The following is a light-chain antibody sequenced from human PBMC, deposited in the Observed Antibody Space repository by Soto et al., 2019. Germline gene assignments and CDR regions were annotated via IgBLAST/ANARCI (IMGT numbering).Light chain of an antibody. J-gene: IGKJ4*01. V-gene: IGKV1-33*01. Sequence: DIQMTQSPSSLSASVGDRVTITCHASQDISNYLNWYQQKPGKAPKLLIYDASNLETGVPSRFSGSGSGTDFTVTISSLQPEDIATYYCQQYDNLPVGGGTKVEIK. CDR3: QQYDNLP. CDR1: QDISNY. CDR2: DAS.